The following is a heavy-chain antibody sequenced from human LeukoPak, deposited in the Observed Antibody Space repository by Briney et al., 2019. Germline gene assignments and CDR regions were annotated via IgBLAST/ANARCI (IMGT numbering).Heavy chain of an antibody. Sequence: QSGGSLRLSCAASGFTFDDYTMHWVRQAPGKGLEWVSLISWDGGSTYYADSVKGRFTISRDNSKNSLYLQMNSLRTEDTALYYCAKAWAPLRFLEWFPLDYWGQGTLVTVSS. D-gene: IGHD3-3*01. CDR2: ISWDGGST. CDR3: AKAWAPLRFLEWFPLDY. CDR1: GFTFDDYT. V-gene: IGHV3-43*01. J-gene: IGHJ4*02.